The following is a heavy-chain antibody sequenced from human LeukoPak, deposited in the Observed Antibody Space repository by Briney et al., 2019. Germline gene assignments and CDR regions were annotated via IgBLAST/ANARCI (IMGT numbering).Heavy chain of an antibody. V-gene: IGHV1-46*01. Sequence: ASVKVSCKASGYTFSTYYIHWERQAPGQGLEWMGIINPSGGSTCYAQKFQGRVTMTRDTSTSTVYMELTSLRSEDTAVFYCARARDYGDYVFDYWGQGTLVTVSS. CDR2: INPSGGST. J-gene: IGHJ4*02. CDR1: GYTFSTYY. CDR3: ARARDYGDYVFDY. D-gene: IGHD4-17*01.